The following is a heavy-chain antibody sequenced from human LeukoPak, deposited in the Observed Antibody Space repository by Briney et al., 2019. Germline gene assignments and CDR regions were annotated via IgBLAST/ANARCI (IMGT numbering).Heavy chain of an antibody. CDR3: ANDPLGRIYSSGWWAYYYYMDV. Sequence: PGGSLRLSCAASGLTFSNAWMSWVRQAPGKGLEWVGRIKSNTDGGTTDYAAPVKGRFTISRDDSKSTLYLQMNSLRAEDTAVYYCANDPLGRIYSSGWWAYYYYMDVWGKGTTVTVSS. D-gene: IGHD6-19*01. J-gene: IGHJ6*03. V-gene: IGHV3-15*01. CDR1: GLTFSNAW. CDR2: IKSNTDGGTT.